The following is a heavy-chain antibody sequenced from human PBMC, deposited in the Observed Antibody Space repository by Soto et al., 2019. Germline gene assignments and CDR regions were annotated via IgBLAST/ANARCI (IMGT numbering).Heavy chain of an antibody. Sequence: QVQLVQSGAEVKKPGASVKVSCKASGYTFTSYGIIWVRQAPGQGLEWMGWISAYNGNTNYAQKLQGRVTMTTDTSTSTAYMELRSLRSDDTAVYYCARVLYCGGDCYYNFDYWGHGTLVTVSS. CDR1: GYTFTSYG. J-gene: IGHJ4*01. V-gene: IGHV1-18*01. CDR3: ARVLYCGGDCYYNFDY. CDR2: ISAYNGNT. D-gene: IGHD2-21*01.